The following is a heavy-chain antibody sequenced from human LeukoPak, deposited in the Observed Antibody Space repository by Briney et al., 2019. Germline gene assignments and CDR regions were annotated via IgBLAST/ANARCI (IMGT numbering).Heavy chain of an antibody. CDR2: IYYSGST. CDR1: GGSFSSYY. CDR3: ARRRDYVWGSYRL. Sequence: SETLSLTCAVYGGSFSSYYWGWIRQPPGKGLEWIGSIYYSGSTYYNPSLKSRVTISVDTSKNQFSLKLSSVTAADTAVYYCARRRDYVWGSYRLWGQGTLVTVSS. D-gene: IGHD3-16*02. J-gene: IGHJ4*02. V-gene: IGHV4-39*01.